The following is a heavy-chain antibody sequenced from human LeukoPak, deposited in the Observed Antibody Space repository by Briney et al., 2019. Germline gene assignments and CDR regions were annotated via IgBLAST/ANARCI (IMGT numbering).Heavy chain of an antibody. CDR1: GFTFSSYA. J-gene: IGHJ1*01. Sequence: GGSLRLSCAASGFTFSSYAMSWVRQAPGKGLEWVSAISGSGGSTYYADSVKGRFTISRDNSKNTLYLQMNSLRAEDTAVYYCAKVRLGSSSWYPRSEYFQHWGQGTLVTVSS. D-gene: IGHD6-13*01. V-gene: IGHV3-23*01. CDR2: ISGSGGST. CDR3: AKVRLGSSSWYPRSEYFQH.